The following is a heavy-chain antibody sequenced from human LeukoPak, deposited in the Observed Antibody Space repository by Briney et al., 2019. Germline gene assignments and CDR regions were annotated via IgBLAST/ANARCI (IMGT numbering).Heavy chain of an antibody. CDR1: GFTFSNYA. Sequence: PGGSLRLSCGASGFTFSNYAMSWVRQAPGKGLEWVSGINDNGSTRFYADSVKGRFTISRDYSKNTLSLQMNSLRAEDTAVYYCAKDRAHDYSNYEVDYWGQGTLVTVSS. CDR3: AKDRAHDYSNYEVDY. J-gene: IGHJ4*02. CDR2: INDNGSTR. V-gene: IGHV3-23*01. D-gene: IGHD4-11*01.